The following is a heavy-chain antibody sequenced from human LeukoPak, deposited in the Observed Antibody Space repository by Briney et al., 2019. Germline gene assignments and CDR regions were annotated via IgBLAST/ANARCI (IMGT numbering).Heavy chain of an antibody. V-gene: IGHV4-4*07. D-gene: IGHD3-16*01. CDR2: IYTSGST. Sequence: SETLSLTCTVSGGSIISYYWSWIRQPAGRGLEWIGRIYTSGSTNYNPSLKSRVTMSVDTSKSQCTLKLSSVTAADTAVYYCARVGDYALKDWGQGTLVTVSS. CDR3: ARVGDYALKD. CDR1: GGSIISYY. J-gene: IGHJ4*02.